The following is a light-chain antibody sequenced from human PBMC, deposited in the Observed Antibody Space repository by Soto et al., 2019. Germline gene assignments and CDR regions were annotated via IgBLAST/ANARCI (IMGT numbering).Light chain of an antibody. Sequence: QLVLTQPASVSGSPGQSITISCTGTSSDVGGYNYVSWYQQHPGKAPKLMIYDVSNRPSGVSNRFSGSESGNTASLTISGLQAEDEADYYCSSYTSSSFYVFGTGTKVTVL. J-gene: IGLJ1*01. V-gene: IGLV2-14*01. CDR2: DVS. CDR3: SSYTSSSFYV. CDR1: SSDVGGYNY.